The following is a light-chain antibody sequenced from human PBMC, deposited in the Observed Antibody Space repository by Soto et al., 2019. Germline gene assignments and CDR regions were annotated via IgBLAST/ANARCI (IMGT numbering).Light chain of an antibody. CDR2: DVS. CDR3: QQYHNWPRT. J-gene: IGKJ1*01. CDR1: QSIGSN. V-gene: IGKV3-15*01. Sequence: DIVMTQSPTTLSVSPGERVTLSCRASQSIGSNLVWYQQKPGQAPRLLMYDVSSRANGIPDRFSGSGSGTEFTLTISNLQSEDFAVYYCQQYHNWPRTFGQGTKVE.